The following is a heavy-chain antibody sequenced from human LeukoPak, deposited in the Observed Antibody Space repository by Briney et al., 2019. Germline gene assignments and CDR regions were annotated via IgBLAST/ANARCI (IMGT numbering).Heavy chain of an antibody. V-gene: IGHV3-74*01. CDR1: GFTFITYW. CDR3: ARVNRVGANGAFDI. J-gene: IGHJ3*02. Sequence: PGGSLRLSCAASGFTFITYWMHWVRQAPGKGLVWVSSINSDGSTTTYADSVKGRFTISKDNAKNMVYLQMNSLRAEDTAVYYCARVNRVGANGAFDIWGQGTMVTVSS. CDR2: INSDGSTT. D-gene: IGHD1-26*01.